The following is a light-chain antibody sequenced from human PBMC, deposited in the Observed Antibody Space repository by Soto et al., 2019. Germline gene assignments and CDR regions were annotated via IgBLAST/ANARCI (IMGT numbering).Light chain of an antibody. V-gene: IGLV3-21*04. J-gene: IGLJ3*02. Sequence: SYELTQPPSVSEAPGKTARSTCGGNNIGSKSVHWYQQKPGQAPVLVVYYDSDRPSGSPERFSGSNSGSTATLTISRVEAGDEADYYCQVWDSSTVHPGVFGGGTKRTVL. CDR3: QVWDSSTVHPGV. CDR2: YDS. CDR1: NIGSKS.